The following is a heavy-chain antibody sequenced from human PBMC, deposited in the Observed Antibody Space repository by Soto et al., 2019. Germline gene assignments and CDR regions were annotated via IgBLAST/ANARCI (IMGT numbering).Heavy chain of an antibody. CDR2: IYYSGST. D-gene: IGHD6-19*01. CDR1: GGSISSYY. J-gene: IGHJ4*02. CDR3: AKYRRGSGWYYLSY. Sequence: SETLSLTCTVSGGSISSYYWSWIRQPPGKGLEWIGYIYYSGSTNYNPSLKSRVTISVDTSKNQFSLKLSSVTAADTAVYYCAKYRRGSGWYYLSYWGQGILVTVSS. V-gene: IGHV4-59*12.